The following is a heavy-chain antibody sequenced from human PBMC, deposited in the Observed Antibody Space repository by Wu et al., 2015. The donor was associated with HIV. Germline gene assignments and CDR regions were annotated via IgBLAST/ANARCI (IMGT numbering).Heavy chain of an antibody. CDR2: IIPILGPA. V-gene: IGHV1-69*05. Sequence: QVQLVQSGAEVKKPGSSVRVSYKASGGTFGTYAISWVRQAPGQGLEWMGGIIPILGPAKYAQKFQDRVTITTDESTSTAYMEVMSLTSEDTAVYYCARAESSGAWGQGTLVTVSS. CDR1: GGTFGTYA. J-gene: IGHJ5*02. CDR3: ARAESSGA. D-gene: IGHD3-10*01.